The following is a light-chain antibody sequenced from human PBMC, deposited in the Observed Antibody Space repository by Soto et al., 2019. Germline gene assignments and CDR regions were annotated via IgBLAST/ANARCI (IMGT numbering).Light chain of an antibody. V-gene: IGKV1-39*01. J-gene: IGKJ4*01. Sequence: DIQMTQSPSSLSASVGDRVTITCRASQTISNYLNWYQQKPGKAPKLLLYAASSLQSGVPSRFSGSGSESDFTLTISSLQPEDFATYYCQQSYSVLTFGGGPKVEIK. CDR1: QTISNY. CDR2: AAS. CDR3: QQSYSVLT.